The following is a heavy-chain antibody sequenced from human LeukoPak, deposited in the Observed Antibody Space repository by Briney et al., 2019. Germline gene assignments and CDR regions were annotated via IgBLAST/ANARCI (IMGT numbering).Heavy chain of an antibody. CDR1: GVSMGSFY. D-gene: IGHD3-22*01. V-gene: IGHV4-4*07. CDR2: ISTSGST. Sequence: SETLSLTCTVCGVSMGSFYWPWLRQPAGKGLEWIGRISTSGSTNFDPSLKSRVTMSVDASKNQFSLELSSVTAADTAVYYCAKGKYYYDGSGYFIPDYWGQGALVSVSS. J-gene: IGHJ4*02. CDR3: AKGKYYYDGSGYFIPDY.